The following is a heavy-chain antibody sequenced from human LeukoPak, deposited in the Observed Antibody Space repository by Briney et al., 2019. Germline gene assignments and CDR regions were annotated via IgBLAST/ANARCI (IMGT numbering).Heavy chain of an antibody. D-gene: IGHD6-19*01. CDR3: ARDGGSGWFNDAFDI. CDR1: GFTFSSYS. J-gene: IGHJ3*02. CDR2: ISSSSSTI. Sequence: GGSLRLSCAASGFTFSSYSMNWVCQAPGKGLEWVSYISSSSSTIYYADSVKGRFTISRDNAKNSLYLQMNSLRDEDTAVYYCARDGGSGWFNDAFDIWGQGTMVTVSS. V-gene: IGHV3-48*02.